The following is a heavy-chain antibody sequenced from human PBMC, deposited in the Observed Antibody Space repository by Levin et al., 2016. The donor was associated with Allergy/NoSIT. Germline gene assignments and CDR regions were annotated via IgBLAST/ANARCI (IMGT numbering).Heavy chain of an antibody. CDR3: ARALAPSIKGAWFDP. CDR2: IYIGGFT. CDR1: GGSMNNYY. V-gene: IGHV4-4*07. D-gene: IGHD2-21*01. Sequence: SETLSLTCNVSGGSMNNYYWNWIRQPAGKGLEWIGRIYIGGFTNYNPSLESRVTLSGDTSKNQFSLRLRSVTAADTAVYFCARALAPSIKGAWFDPWGQGILVTVSS. J-gene: IGHJ5*02.